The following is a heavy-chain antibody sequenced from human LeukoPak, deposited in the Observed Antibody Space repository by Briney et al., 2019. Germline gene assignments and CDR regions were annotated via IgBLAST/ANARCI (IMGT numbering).Heavy chain of an antibody. Sequence: GGSLRLSCVASGFTFSSFGMNWVRQAPGKGLEWVSYIGSGSSAIHYADSVKGRFTIFRDNAKNSLYLQMNSLRDEDTAVYYCARGLRGPIAGGLYYYYYYGMDVWGQGTTVTVSS. CDR1: GFTFSSFG. CDR3: ARGLRGPIAGGLYYYYYYGMDV. D-gene: IGHD6-13*01. J-gene: IGHJ6*02. CDR2: IGSGSSAI. V-gene: IGHV3-48*02.